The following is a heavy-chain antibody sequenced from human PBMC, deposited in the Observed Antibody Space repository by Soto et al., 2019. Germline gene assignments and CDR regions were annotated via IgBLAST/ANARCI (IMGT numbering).Heavy chain of an antibody. V-gene: IGHV1-8*01. CDR2: MNPNSGNT. CDR3: ARDPRGIAARYYYYGMDV. Sequence: ASVKVSCKASGYTFTSYDINWVRQATGQGLEWMGWMNPNSGNTGYAQKFQGRVTMTRNTSTSTAYLELSSLRSEDTAVYYCARDPRGIAARYYYYGMDVWGQGTTVTVSS. J-gene: IGHJ6*02. CDR1: GYTFTSYD. D-gene: IGHD6-6*01.